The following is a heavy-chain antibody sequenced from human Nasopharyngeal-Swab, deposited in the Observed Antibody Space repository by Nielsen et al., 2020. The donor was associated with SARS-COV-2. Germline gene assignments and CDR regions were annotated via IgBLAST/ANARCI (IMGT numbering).Heavy chain of an antibody. CDR3: VHGGDY. CDR2: VNPNNGDT. CDR1: GYTFTSYA. D-gene: IGHD3-10*01. Sequence: ASVKVSCKASGYTFTSYAINWVRQAPGQGLDWMGWVNPNNGDTGYAQNFQGRVTMTRNTSISTAYMELTSLRSEDTAVYYCVHGGDYWGQGTPVTVS. V-gene: IGHV1-8*01. J-gene: IGHJ4*02.